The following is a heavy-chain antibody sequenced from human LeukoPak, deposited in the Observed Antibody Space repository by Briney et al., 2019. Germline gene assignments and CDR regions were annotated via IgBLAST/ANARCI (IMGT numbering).Heavy chain of an antibody. Sequence: ASVKVSCKASGYTFTGYYMHWVRQAPGQGLEWMGWINPNSGGTNYAQKFQGRVTMTRDTSISTAYMELSRLRSDDTAVYYCARAYTGHYIGGFDYWGQGTLVTVSS. CDR1: GYTFTGYY. CDR3: ARAYTGHYIGGFDY. D-gene: IGHD3-16*01. J-gene: IGHJ4*02. CDR2: INPNSGGT. V-gene: IGHV1-2*02.